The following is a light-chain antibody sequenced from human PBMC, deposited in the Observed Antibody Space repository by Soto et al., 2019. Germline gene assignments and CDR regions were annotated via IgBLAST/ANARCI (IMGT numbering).Light chain of an antibody. J-gene: IGLJ3*02. CDR2: EVT. CDR3: CSYAGTSTPNWV. Sequence: QSALTQPASVSGSPGQSITISCTGSFNDVGTYDLVSWYQHYPGKAPKLIMYEVTKRPSGVSNRFSGSKSGNTASLTISGLQAEDEADYFCCSYAGTSTPNWVFGGGTKLTVL. V-gene: IGLV2-23*02. CDR1: FNDVGTYDL.